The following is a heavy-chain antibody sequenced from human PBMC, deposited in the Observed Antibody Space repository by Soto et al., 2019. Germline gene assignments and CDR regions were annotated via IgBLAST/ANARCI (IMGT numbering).Heavy chain of an antibody. V-gene: IGHV3-23*01. CDR2: ISGSGGST. CDR3: AKGVAAAVGPFDY. Sequence: GGSLRLSCAASGFIFSSYAMNWVRQAPGKGLEWVSAISGSGGSTYYADSVKGRFTISRDNSKNTLYLQMNSLRAEDTAVYYCAKGVAAAVGPFDYWGQGTLVTVPQ. J-gene: IGHJ4*02. CDR1: GFIFSSYA. D-gene: IGHD6-13*01.